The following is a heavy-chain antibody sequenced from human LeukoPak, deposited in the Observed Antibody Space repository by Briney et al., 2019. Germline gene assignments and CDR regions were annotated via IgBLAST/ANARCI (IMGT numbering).Heavy chain of an antibody. J-gene: IGHJ4*02. D-gene: IGHD4-17*01. CDR3: ARGRPDPVTLDY. Sequence: SETLSLTCAVYGGSFSGYYWSWIRQPPGKGREWIGEINHSGSTNYNPSLKSRVTISVDTSKNQFSLKLSSVTAADTAVYYCARGRPDPVTLDYWGQGTLVTVSS. CDR2: INHSGST. CDR1: GGSFSGYY. V-gene: IGHV4-34*01.